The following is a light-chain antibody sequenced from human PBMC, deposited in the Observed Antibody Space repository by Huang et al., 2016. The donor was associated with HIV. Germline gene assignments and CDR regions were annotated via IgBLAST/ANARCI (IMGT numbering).Light chain of an antibody. Sequence: DIQMTQSPSFMSASVGDRVTMTCRASQGISYYLAWYQQKPGKAPKLLISGSSTLESGVPSRVSGGGSGTDFRLTLSSLQPEDVATYYCQQYNIPPYAFGQGTKL. V-gene: IGKV1-27*01. J-gene: IGKJ2*01. CDR2: GSS. CDR1: QGISYY. CDR3: QQYNIPPYA.